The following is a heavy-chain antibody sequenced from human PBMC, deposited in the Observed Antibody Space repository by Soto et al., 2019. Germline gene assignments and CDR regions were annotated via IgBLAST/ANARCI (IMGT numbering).Heavy chain of an antibody. D-gene: IGHD4-17*01. CDR2: IIPIFGTA. V-gene: IGHV1-69*13. Sequence: SVKVSCKASGGTFSSDAISWVRQAPGQGLEWMGGIIPIFGTANYAQKFQGRVTITADESTSTAYMELSSLRSEDTAVYYCARAGSPYGDYVDFQHWGQGTLVTVSS. CDR1: GGTFSSDA. CDR3: ARAGSPYGDYVDFQH. J-gene: IGHJ1*01.